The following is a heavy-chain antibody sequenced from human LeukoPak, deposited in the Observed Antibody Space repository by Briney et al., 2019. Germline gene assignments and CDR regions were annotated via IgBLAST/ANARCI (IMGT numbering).Heavy chain of an antibody. V-gene: IGHV1-2*02. CDR1: GYTFTGYY. Sequence: GASVKVSCKASGYTFTGYYMHWVRQAPGQGLEWMGWINPNSGGTNYAQKFQGRVTMTWDTSISTAYMELSRLRSDDTAVYYCARESDDSASFDYWGQGTLVTVSS. CDR3: ARESDDSASFDY. CDR2: INPNSGGT. D-gene: IGHD3-3*01. J-gene: IGHJ4*02.